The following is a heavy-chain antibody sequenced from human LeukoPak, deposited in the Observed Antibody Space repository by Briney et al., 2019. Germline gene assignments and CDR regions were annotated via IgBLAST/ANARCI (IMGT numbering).Heavy chain of an antibody. CDR1: GYTFTSYG. J-gene: IGHJ5*01. CDR2: ISPYNGDT. Sequence: ASVKVSCKASGYTFTSYGISWVRQAPGQGLEWMGWISPYNGDTNYAQKLQGRVTMTTDTSTSTAYMELRSLRSDDTAVYYCARDHQGPLYYYDTSGYYCDSWGQGTLVTVSS. CDR3: ARDHQGPLYYYDTSGYYCDS. V-gene: IGHV1-18*04. D-gene: IGHD3-22*01.